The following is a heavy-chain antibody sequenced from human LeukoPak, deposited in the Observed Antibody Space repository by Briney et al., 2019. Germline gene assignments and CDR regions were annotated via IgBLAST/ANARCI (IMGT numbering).Heavy chain of an antibody. CDR1: RGSISNYY. J-gene: IGHJ4*02. CDR3: ARDGPGDVGFDY. Sequence: SETLSLTCTVSRGSISNYYWGWIRQPPGKGLEWIGFSSYSGSTNYNPSLKSRVTISVDTSKNQFSLKLTSVTAADTAVYYCARDGPGDVGFDYWGQGTLVTVSS. CDR2: SSYSGST. V-gene: IGHV4-59*01. D-gene: IGHD7-27*01.